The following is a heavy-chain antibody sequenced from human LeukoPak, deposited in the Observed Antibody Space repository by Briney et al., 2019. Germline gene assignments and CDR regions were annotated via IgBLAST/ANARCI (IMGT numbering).Heavy chain of an antibody. J-gene: IGHJ4*02. CDR2: IIPILGIA. CDR3: AREYSSSSEDDY. D-gene: IGHD6-6*01. V-gene: IGHV1-69*02. CDR1: GGTFSSYT. Sequence: SVKVSCKASGGTFSSYTISWVRQVPGQGLEWMGRIIPILGIANYAQKFQGRVTITADKSTSTAYMELSSLRSEDTAVYYCAREYSSSSEDDYWGQGTLVTVSS.